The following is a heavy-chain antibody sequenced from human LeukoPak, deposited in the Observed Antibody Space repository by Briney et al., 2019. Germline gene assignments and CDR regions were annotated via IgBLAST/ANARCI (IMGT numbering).Heavy chain of an antibody. J-gene: IGHJ4*02. Sequence: PSETLSLTCAVYGGSFSGYYWSWIRQPPGKGLEWIGEINHSGSTNYNPSLKSRVTISVDTTKNQSSLKLSSVTAADTGVYYCARDRGGSYGFTFDYWGQGILVTVAS. V-gene: IGHV4-34*01. CDR2: INHSGST. D-gene: IGHD1-26*01. CDR3: ARDRGGSYGFTFDY. CDR1: GGSFSGYY.